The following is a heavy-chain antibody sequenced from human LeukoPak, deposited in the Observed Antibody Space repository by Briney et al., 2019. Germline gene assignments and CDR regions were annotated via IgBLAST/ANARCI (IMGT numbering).Heavy chain of an antibody. CDR2: ISSSSDTI. CDR3: ARDGYCSSGSCYGSYDY. CDR1: GFIFSKYS. J-gene: IGHJ4*02. D-gene: IGHD2-15*01. V-gene: IGHV3-48*02. Sequence: TGGSLRLSCAASGFIFSKYSMHWVRQAPGKGLEWVSYISSSSDTIYYADSVKGRFTISRDNAKNSLYLQMNSRRDEDTAVYYCARDGYCSSGSCYGSYDYWGQGTLVTVSS.